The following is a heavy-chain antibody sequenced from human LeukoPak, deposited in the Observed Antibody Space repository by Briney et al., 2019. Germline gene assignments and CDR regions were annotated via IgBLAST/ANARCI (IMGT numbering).Heavy chain of an antibody. Sequence: ASVKVSCKASGYTFTGYYMHWVRQAPGQGLEWMGWINPNSGGTNYAQKFQGRVTMTRDTSISTAYMELSRLRSDDTAVYYCARGYCSGGSCYSLSGQPGGTGDYWGQGTLVTVSS. V-gene: IGHV1-2*02. D-gene: IGHD2-15*01. CDR2: INPNSGGT. CDR3: ARGYCSGGSCYSLSGQPGGTGDY. CDR1: GYTFTGYY. J-gene: IGHJ4*02.